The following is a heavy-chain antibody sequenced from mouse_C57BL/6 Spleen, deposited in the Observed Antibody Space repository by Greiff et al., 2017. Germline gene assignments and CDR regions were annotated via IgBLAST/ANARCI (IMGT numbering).Heavy chain of an antibody. CDR2: INPSSGYT. D-gene: IGHD2-4*01. J-gene: IGHJ4*01. CDR3: GLYDYDVYAMDY. V-gene: IGHV1-7*01. Sequence: QVQLQQSGAELAKPGASVKLSCKASGYTFTSYWMHWVKQRPGQGLEWIGYINPSSGYTKYNQKFKDKATLTADKSASTAYMQLSSLTYEDSAVYYCGLYDYDVYAMDYWGQGTSVTVSS. CDR1: GYTFTSYW.